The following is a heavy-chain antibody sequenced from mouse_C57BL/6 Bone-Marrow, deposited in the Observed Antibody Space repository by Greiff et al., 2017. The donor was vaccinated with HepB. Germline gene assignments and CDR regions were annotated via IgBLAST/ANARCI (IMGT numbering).Heavy chain of an antibody. CDR3: ARYYYGSSSPFDY. Sequence: QVQLQQSGAELVKPGASVKLSCKASGYTFTSYWMQWVKQRPGQGLEWIGEIDPSDSYTNYNQKFKGKATLTVDTSSSTAYMQLSSLTSEDSAVYYCARYYYGSSSPFDYWGQGTTLTVSS. V-gene: IGHV1-50*01. J-gene: IGHJ2*01. CDR1: GYTFTSYW. CDR2: IDPSDSYT. D-gene: IGHD1-1*01.